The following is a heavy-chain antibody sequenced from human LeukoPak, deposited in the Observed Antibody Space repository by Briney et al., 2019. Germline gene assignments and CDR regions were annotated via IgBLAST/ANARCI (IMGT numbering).Heavy chain of an antibody. CDR1: GGTFSSYA. CDR2: IIPIFGTA. D-gene: IGHD2-21*02. J-gene: IGHJ4*02. CDR3: ATLVTARSHNFDY. V-gene: IGHV1-69*05. Sequence: ASVKVSCKASGGTFSSYAISWVRQAPGQGLEWMGGIIPIFGTANYAQKFQGRVTITTDESTSTAYMELSSLRSEDTAVYYCATLVTARSHNFDYWGQGTLVTVSS.